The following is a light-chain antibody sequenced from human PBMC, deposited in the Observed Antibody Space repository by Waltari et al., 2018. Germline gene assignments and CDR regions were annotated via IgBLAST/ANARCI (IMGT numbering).Light chain of an antibody. CDR1: QSVSSN. V-gene: IGKV3-15*01. CDR3: QQYNNWPPGA. CDR2: GAS. J-gene: IGKJ1*01. Sequence: EIVMTQSPATLSVSPGDRVTLSCRASQSVSSNLAWYQQKPGQAPRLLIHGASTRATGIPARFSGSGSGTEFTLTISSLQSEDFAVYYCQQYNNWPPGAFGQGTKVEIK.